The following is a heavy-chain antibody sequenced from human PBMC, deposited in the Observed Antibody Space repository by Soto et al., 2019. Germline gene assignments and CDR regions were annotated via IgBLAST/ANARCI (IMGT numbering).Heavy chain of an antibody. CDR3: TREMDRVVVVITDQPLDE. CDR1: GFTFGDYA. Sequence: PGGSLRLSCTASGFTFGDYAMSWFRQAPGKGLEWVGFIRSKAYGGTTEYAASVKGRFTISRDDSKSIAYLQMNSLKTEDTAVYYCTREMDRVVVVITDQPLDERGQGTPVTVSS. D-gene: IGHD3-22*01. CDR2: IRSKAYGGTT. V-gene: IGHV3-49*03. J-gene: IGHJ4*02.